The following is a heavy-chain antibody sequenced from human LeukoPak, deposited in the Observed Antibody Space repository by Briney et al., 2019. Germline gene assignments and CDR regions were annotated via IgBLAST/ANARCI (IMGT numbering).Heavy chain of an antibody. CDR3: AKDRYYYDSSGSIYFDY. V-gene: IGHV3-64*04. D-gene: IGHD3-22*01. Sequence: PGGSLRLSCSASGFTFSSYAMHWVRQAPGKGLEYVSAISSNGGSTYYADSVKGRFTISRDNSKNTLYLQMNSLRAEDTAVYYCAKDRYYYDSSGSIYFDYWGQGTLVTVSS. CDR1: GFTFSSYA. J-gene: IGHJ4*02. CDR2: ISSNGGST.